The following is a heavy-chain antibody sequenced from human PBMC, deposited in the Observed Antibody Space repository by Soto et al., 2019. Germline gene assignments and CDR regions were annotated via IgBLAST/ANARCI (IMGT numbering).Heavy chain of an antibody. CDR1: GYTLTANY. CDR3: ARPQGSLSDWYYFDS. J-gene: IGHJ4*02. Sequence: VASVKVSCKASGYTLTANYLHWVRQAPGQGLEWMGRINPSGNTNYAQRFQGRVTMTWDASLNTAYLELSSLKSEDTAVYYCARPQGSLSDWYYFDSWGQGTLVTVAS. V-gene: IGHV1-2*02. CDR2: INPSGNT. D-gene: IGHD3-9*01.